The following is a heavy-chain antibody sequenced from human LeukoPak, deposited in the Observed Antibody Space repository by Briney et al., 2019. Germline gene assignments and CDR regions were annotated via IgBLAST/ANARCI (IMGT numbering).Heavy chain of an antibody. D-gene: IGHD1-26*01. V-gene: IGHV3-21*01. CDR1: GFAFSIDG. CDR2: ISPDSAFI. CDR3: ANFQTVGVKPSEH. Sequence: PGGSLRLSCVGSGFAFSIDGMNWVRQAPGKGLEWVSSISPDSAFIPQADSVKGRFTISRDNAKNSLYLQMESLRVEDTAVYYCANFQTVGVKPSEHWGQGTLVTVSS. J-gene: IGHJ1*01.